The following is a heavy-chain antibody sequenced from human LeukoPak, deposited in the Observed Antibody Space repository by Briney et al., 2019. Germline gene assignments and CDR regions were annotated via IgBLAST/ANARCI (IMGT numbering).Heavy chain of an antibody. V-gene: IGHV4-34*01. CDR3: ARRSNGVPAAPRRWFDP. CDR1: GGSFSGYY. CDR2: INHSGST. Sequence: SETLSLTCAVYGGSFSGYYWSWIRQPPGKGLEWGGEINHSGSTNYNPSPKSRVSISVDTSKNQFSLTLGSVTGADPAVYYCARRSNGVPAAPRRWFDPWGQGTLVTVSS. J-gene: IGHJ5*02. D-gene: IGHD2-2*01.